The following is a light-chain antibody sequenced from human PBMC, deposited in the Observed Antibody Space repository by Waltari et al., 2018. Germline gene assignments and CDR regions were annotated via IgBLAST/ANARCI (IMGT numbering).Light chain of an antibody. CDR3: QQYYKNPRT. J-gene: IGKJ2*01. CDR1: QTLLYNSNNKNY. V-gene: IGKV4-1*01. Sequence: EIVMTQSPESLGVSLGERATINCKSSQTLLYNSNNKNYLAWYQQKPGQPPRLLIYWAYSRDAGVPDRFSGSGSGTDFTLTISSLHAECVAVYYFQQYYKNPRTFGQGTMLEIK. CDR2: WAY.